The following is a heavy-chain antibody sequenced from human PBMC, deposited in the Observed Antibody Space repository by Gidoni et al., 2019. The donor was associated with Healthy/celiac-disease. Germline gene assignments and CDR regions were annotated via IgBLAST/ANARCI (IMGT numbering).Heavy chain of an antibody. CDR1: VGTFSSYS. Sequence: QVQLVQSGAEVKKPGSSVKVSCKASVGTFSSYSISCVRQAPGQGLEWMGRIIPILGIANYAQKVQGRVTITADKSTSTAYMELSSLRSEDTAVYYCARELRDYDFWSGYYSGESGLDAFDIWGQGTMVTVSS. CDR2: IIPILGIA. CDR3: ARELRDYDFWSGYYSGESGLDAFDI. D-gene: IGHD3-3*01. J-gene: IGHJ3*02. V-gene: IGHV1-69*04.